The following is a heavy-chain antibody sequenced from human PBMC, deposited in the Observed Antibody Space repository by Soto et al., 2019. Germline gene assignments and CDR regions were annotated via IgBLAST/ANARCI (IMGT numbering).Heavy chain of an antibody. CDR3: ARVDPDYESPFDY. J-gene: IGHJ4*02. CDR1: GYTFTSYG. Sequence: QVQLVQSGAEVKKPGASVKVSCKASGYTFTSYGISWVRQAPGQGLEWMGWISAYNGNTNSAQKLQGRVTMTTDTXTSTADMELRSLRSDDTAVYYCARVDPDYESPFDYWGQGTLVTVSS. CDR2: ISAYNGNT. D-gene: IGHD4-17*01. V-gene: IGHV1-18*01.